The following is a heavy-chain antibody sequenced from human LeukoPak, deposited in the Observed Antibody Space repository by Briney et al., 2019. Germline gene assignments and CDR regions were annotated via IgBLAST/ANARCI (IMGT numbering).Heavy chain of an antibody. Sequence: SETLSLTCTVSGGSISSGGYYWSWIRQHPGKGLEWIGYIYYSGSTYYNPSLKSRVTISVDTSKNQFSLKLSSVTAADTAVYYCARTPFVWGYDFDCWGQGTLVTVSS. CDR1: GGSISSGGYY. V-gene: IGHV4-31*03. CDR2: IYYSGST. CDR3: ARTPFVWGYDFDC. J-gene: IGHJ4*02. D-gene: IGHD3-9*01.